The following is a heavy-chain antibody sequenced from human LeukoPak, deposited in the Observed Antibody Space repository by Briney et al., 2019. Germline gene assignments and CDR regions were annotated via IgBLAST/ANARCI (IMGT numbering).Heavy chain of an antibody. V-gene: IGHV3-21*06. CDR3: ARGGPGYDASGYYWGLDY. J-gene: IGHJ4*02. CDR2: FSSDGTHT. Sequence: GGSQRLSCLSSGFSFSSYSMNWVRQAPGKGLEWVASFSSDGTHTAYGESVRGRFTISRDNAKNSVHLQMNSLRVEDTALYYCARGGPGYDASGYYWGLDYWDQGTLVTVSS. CDR1: GFSFSSYS. D-gene: IGHD3-22*01.